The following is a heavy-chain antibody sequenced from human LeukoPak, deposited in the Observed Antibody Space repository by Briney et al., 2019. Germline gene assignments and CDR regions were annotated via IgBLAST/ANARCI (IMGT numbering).Heavy chain of an antibody. J-gene: IGHJ4*02. CDR3: AKRQYDYVGY. CDR1: GFTFSSYG. D-gene: IGHD2-8*01. CDR2: ISYDGSNK. V-gene: IGHV3-30*18. Sequence: GRSLRLSCAASGFTFSSYGMHWVRQAPGKGLEWVAVISYDGSNKYYADSVKGRFTISRDNSKNTLYLQMNSLRAEDTAVYYCAKRQYDYVGYWGQGTLVTVSS.